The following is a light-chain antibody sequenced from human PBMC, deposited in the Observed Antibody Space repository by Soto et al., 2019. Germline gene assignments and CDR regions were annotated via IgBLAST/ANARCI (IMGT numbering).Light chain of an antibody. V-gene: IGKV3-15*01. CDR1: QSVSSN. J-gene: IGKJ1*01. CDR2: GAS. Sequence: EIVMSQSPATLSVSPGERATLSCRASQSVSSNLAWYQQKPGQAPSLLIYGASTRATGIPARFSGSGSGTEFTLTSSSLQCEDFAVYYCQQYNNWPPWTFREGTKGEI. CDR3: QQYNNWPPWT.